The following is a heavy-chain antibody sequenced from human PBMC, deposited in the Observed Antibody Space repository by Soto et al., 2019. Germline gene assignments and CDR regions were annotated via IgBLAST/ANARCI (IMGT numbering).Heavy chain of an antibody. Sequence: SETLSLTCTVSGGSISGYYWSWIRQPPGKGLEWIGYMYNTGSTVYNPSFKSRVTISVDTSKNQFSLKLSSVTAADTAVYYCARRYGGTLDNWGQGTLVTVSS. CDR2: MYNTGST. CDR3: ARRYGGTLDN. V-gene: IGHV4-59*08. CDR1: GGSISGYY. J-gene: IGHJ4*02. D-gene: IGHD4-17*01.